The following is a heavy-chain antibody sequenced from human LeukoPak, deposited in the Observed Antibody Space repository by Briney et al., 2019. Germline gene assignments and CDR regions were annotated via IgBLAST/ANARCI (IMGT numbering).Heavy chain of an antibody. CDR1: GFNFEDYT. Sequence: PGGSLRLSCAASGFNFEDYTMHWVRQTPGKGLEWVSLINWDGGSTYYADSVKGRFAISGDNNKNSLYLQMTSLRTEDTALYYCTKGSNTWPSLFDYWGQGTLVTVSS. CDR2: INWDGGST. D-gene: IGHD2-2*02. CDR3: TKGSNTWPSLFDY. J-gene: IGHJ4*02. V-gene: IGHV3-43*01.